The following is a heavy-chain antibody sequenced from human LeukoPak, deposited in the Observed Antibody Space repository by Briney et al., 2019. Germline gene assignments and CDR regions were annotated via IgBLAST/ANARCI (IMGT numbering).Heavy chain of an antibody. J-gene: IGHJ4*02. Sequence: PSETLSLTCAVYGRSFSGYYWSWIRQHPGKGLEWIGYIYYSGSTYYNPSLKSRVTISVDTSKNQFSLKLSSVTAADTAVYYCVRNFDYWGQGTLVTVSS. V-gene: IGHV4-31*11. CDR2: IYYSGST. CDR1: GRSFSGYY. CDR3: VRNFDY.